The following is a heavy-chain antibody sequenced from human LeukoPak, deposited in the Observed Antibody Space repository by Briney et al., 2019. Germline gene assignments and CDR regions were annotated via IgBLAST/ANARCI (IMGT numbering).Heavy chain of an antibody. CDR2: TYYRSKWYY. CDR1: GDSVSSNSAS. V-gene: IGHV6-1*01. J-gene: IGHJ4*02. CDR3: ARESDRIGFDFDY. D-gene: IGHD6-19*01. Sequence: SQTLSLTCAISGDSVSSNSASWNWIRQSPSRGLEWLGRTYYRSKWYYDYTLSVKSRIIINPDTYKNQFSLHLNYVTPEDTAVYYCARESDRIGFDFDYWGQGTLVTVSS.